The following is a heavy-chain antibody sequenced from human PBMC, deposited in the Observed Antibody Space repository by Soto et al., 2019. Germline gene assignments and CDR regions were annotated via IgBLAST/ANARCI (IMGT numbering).Heavy chain of an antibody. CDR3: ARYSAQARYYDSSGRPSYYFDY. CDR2: IYYSGST. J-gene: IGHJ4*02. Sequence: SETLSLTCTVSGGSISSYYWSWIRQPPGKGLEWIGYIYYSGSTNYNPSLKSRVTISVDTSKNQFSLKLSSVTAADTAVYYCARYSAQARYYDSSGRPSYYFDYWGQGTLVTVSS. V-gene: IGHV4-59*01. CDR1: GGSISSYY. D-gene: IGHD3-22*01.